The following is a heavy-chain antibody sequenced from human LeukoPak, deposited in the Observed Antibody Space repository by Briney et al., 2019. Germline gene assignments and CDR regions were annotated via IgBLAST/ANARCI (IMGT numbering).Heavy chain of an antibody. CDR1: GGSISSYY. D-gene: IGHD2-21*02. J-gene: IGHJ4*02. CDR3: ARMVTAGLLSPPYFDY. V-gene: IGHV4-4*07. Sequence: SETLSLTCTVSGGSISSYYWSWLRQPAGKGLEGLEWIGRIYTSGSTTYNPSLKSRVTMSVDTSKNQFSLKLISVTAADTAVYFCARMVTAGLLSPPYFDYWGQGTLVTVSS. CDR2: IYTSGST.